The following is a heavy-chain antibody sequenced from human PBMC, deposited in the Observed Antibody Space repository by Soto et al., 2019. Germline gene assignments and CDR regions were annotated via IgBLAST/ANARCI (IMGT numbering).Heavy chain of an antibody. D-gene: IGHD3-16*01. V-gene: IGHV3-23*01. J-gene: IGHJ6*03. CDR1: GFTFSSYA. CDR3: AKDQVSALLWGYYYYMYV. Sequence: GGSLRLSCAASGFTFSSYAMSWVRQAPGKGLEWVSAISGSGGSTYYADSVKGRFTISRDNSKNTLYLQMNSLRAEDTAVYYCAKDQVSALLWGYYYYMYVWGKGTTVTVSS. CDR2: ISGSGGST.